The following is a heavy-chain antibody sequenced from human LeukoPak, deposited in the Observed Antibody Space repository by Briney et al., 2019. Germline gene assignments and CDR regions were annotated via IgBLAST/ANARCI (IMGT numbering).Heavy chain of an antibody. CDR1: GFTFSNYA. D-gene: IGHD3-22*01. CDR3: ARDVSVVVLSSTPTQIDY. V-gene: IGHV3-30*04. J-gene: IGHJ4*02. CDR2: ISYDANDK. Sequence: GRSLRLSCAASGFTFSNYAMHWVRQAPGKGLERVAVISYDANDKYYADSVKGRFTISRDNSKNTLYLQMNNLRAEDTAVYYCARDVSVVVLSSTPTQIDYWGQGTLVTVSS.